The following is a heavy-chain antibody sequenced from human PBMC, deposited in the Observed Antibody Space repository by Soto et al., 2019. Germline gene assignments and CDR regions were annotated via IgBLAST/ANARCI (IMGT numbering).Heavy chain of an antibody. CDR3: ARHDSGFDYYFDL. CDR1: GGSISKNY. CDR2: IYNSGST. D-gene: IGHD6-19*01. Sequence: QVQLQESGPGLVKPSETLSLTCTVSGGSISKNYWSWIRQPPGKGLEWIGYIYNSGSTNYNPSLKSRVTIAIDTSKNQFSLHLRSGTAADTAVYYCARHDSGFDYYFDLWGQGTLVTVSS. J-gene: IGHJ4*02. V-gene: IGHV4-59*08.